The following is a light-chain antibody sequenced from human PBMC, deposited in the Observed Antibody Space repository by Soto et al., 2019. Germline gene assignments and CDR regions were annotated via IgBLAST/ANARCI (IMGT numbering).Light chain of an antibody. Sequence: DIQMTHSPSSMSNSVGSRVNITLLASQSISSYLNWYQQKPGKATKLMIYAAYSLQSGVTSRFSGSGSGTDFTLTITSMRPEDFATYFCKKIYTYPLTFGGGTKVDIK. CDR2: AAY. CDR1: QSISSY. CDR3: KKIYTYPLT. J-gene: IGKJ4*01. V-gene: IGKV1-39*01.